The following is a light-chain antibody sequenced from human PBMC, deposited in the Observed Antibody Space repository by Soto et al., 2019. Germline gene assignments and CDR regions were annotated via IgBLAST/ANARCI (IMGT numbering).Light chain of an antibody. J-gene: IGKJ1*01. CDR2: KAY. Sequence: DIQMTQSPSTLSASIGERVTITCRASQTISSWLAWYQQKPGKAPKLLIYKAYTLKSGVPSRFSGSGSGTEFTLTIRSLQPDDFATYYCQHYNSYSEAFGQGTKVDIK. CDR3: QHYNSYSEA. V-gene: IGKV1-5*03. CDR1: QTISSW.